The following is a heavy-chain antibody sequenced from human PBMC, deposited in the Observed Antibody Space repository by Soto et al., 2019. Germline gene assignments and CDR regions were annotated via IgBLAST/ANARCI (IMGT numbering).Heavy chain of an antibody. CDR1: GFTFSSYW. J-gene: IGHJ6*02. CDR2: INPDGSAT. CDR3: AKAQEIAAAADYYYYGMDV. D-gene: IGHD6-13*01. V-gene: IGHV3-74*01. Sequence: GGSLRLSCAASGFTFSSYWMHWVRQAPGKGLVWVSRINPDGSATNYADSVKGRFTISRDNAKNSLYLQMNSLRAEDTALYYCAKAQEIAAAADYYYYGMDVWGQGTTVTVSS.